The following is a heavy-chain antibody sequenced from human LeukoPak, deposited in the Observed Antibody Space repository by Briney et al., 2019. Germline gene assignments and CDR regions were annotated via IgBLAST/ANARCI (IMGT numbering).Heavy chain of an antibody. CDR3: ARHPWGIKVADY. CDR2: FDPSGSYT. D-gene: IGHD3-16*01. V-gene: IGHV5-10-1*01. CDR1: GYSFINYW. J-gene: IGHJ4*02. Sequence: GESLKISCKGSGYSFINYWITWVRQMPGKGLEWMGTFDPSGSYTHYSPSFQGHVIISGDNSITTAYLQWSSLKASDTAMYYCARHPWGIKVADYWGQGTLVTVSS.